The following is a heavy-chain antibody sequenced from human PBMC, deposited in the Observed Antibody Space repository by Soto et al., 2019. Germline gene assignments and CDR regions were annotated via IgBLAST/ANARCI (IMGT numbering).Heavy chain of an antibody. V-gene: IGHV1-46*01. CDR3: ARDGGIVVVPEVETYYGMDV. D-gene: IGHD2-2*01. Sequence: ASVKVSCKASGYTSTSYYMHWVRQAPGQGLEWMGIINPSSGSTSYAQKFQGRVTMTRDTSTSTVYMELSSLRSEDTAVYYCARDGGIVVVPEVETYYGMDVWGQGTTVTVAS. J-gene: IGHJ6*02. CDR2: INPSSGST. CDR1: GYTSTSYY.